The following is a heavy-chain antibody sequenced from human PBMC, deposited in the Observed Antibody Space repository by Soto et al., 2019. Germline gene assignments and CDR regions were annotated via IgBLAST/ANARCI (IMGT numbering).Heavy chain of an antibody. V-gene: IGHV5-10-1*01. Sequence: GDSLKISCKGSGYSFTSYWISWVRQMPGKGLEWMGRIDPSDSYTNYSPSFQGHVTISADKSISTAYLQWSSLKASDTAMYYCARVYCSGGSCRPYYYYYYGMDVWGQGTTVTVSS. CDR3: ARVYCSGGSCRPYYYYYYGMDV. D-gene: IGHD2-15*01. J-gene: IGHJ6*02. CDR2: IDPSDSYT. CDR1: GYSFTSYW.